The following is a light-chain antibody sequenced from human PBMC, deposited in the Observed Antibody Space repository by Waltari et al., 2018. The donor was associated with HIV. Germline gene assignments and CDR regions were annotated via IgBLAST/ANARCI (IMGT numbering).Light chain of an antibody. CDR3: AAWDARLNEYL. V-gene: IGLV1-44*01. CDR1: NSNVGSDV. CDR2: GDN. Sequence: QSVLTQPHSASGTPGQRVIISCSGSNSNVGSDVVNWYQQLPGTAPELRIYGDNARPSGAPDRFSGSKSGASASLAISDLQSEDEAEYYCAAWDARLNEYLFGTGTKVTVL. J-gene: IGLJ1*01.